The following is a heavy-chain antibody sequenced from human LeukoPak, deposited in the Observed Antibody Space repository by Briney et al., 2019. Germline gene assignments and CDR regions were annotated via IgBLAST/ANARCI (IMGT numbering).Heavy chain of an antibody. CDR3: GRVRCSGDSCYPYYFYGMDV. CDR1: GFTFSSYS. CDR2: ISGSSSYI. J-gene: IGHJ6*02. V-gene: IGHV3-21*01. Sequence: KPGGSLRLSCAASGFTFSSYSMNWVRQAPERGLEWVSSISGSSSYIYYADSVKGRFTISRDNAKNSLCLQMNSLRAEDTAVYYCGRVRCSGDSCYPYYFYGMDVWGQGTTVTVSS. D-gene: IGHD2-15*01.